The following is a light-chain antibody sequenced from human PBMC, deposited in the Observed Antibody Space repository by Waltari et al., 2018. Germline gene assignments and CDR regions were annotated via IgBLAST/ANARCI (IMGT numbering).Light chain of an antibody. CDR2: NSS. Sequence: DIVLTQSPVTLSLSPGERATLFCGASQNVDTSLAWYHQKPGQAPRLLIYNSSHRASGVPARFSGGGSGTDFTLTISSVEPEDIAIYYCQQRNTWPPYTFGQGTKLELK. CDR1: QNVDTS. J-gene: IGKJ2*01. V-gene: IGKV3-11*01. CDR3: QQRNTWPPYT.